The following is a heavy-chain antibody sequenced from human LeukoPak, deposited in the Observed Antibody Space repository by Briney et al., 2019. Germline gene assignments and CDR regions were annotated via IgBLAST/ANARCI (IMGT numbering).Heavy chain of an antibody. CDR2: LIPIFGTA. D-gene: IGHD6-19*01. CDR3: ARDSLAVAGTFDY. V-gene: IGHV1-69*05. CDR1: GGTFSSYA. J-gene: IGHJ4*02. Sequence: SVKVSCKASGGTFSSYAISWVRQAPGQGLEWMGGLIPIFGTANHAQKFQGRVTVTTDESTSTAYMELSSLRSEDTAVYYCARDSLAVAGTFDYWGQGTLVTVSS.